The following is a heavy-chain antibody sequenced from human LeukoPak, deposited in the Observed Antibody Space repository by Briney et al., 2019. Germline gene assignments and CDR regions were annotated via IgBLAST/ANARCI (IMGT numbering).Heavy chain of an antibody. CDR1: ESIVSGNY. J-gene: IGHJ4*02. D-gene: IGHD3-3*01. Sequence: GGSLRLSCAASESIVSGNYMTWVRQAPGKGLEWLSVIYTGGGTYYADSVKGRFTISRDNSKNTLYLQMNSLRAEDTAVYYCAKVVLRFLGWSGDYWGQGTLVTVSS. CDR2: IYTGGGT. V-gene: IGHV3-53*01. CDR3: AKVVLRFLGWSGDY.